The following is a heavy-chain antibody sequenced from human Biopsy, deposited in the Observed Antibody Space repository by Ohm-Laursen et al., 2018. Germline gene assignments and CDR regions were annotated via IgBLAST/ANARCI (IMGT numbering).Heavy chain of an antibody. Sequence: GASVKVSCKFSGYTLNELSMHWVRQVPVKGLEWMGGFAPENGKTVYAQNFQARVSLTEDTSTDTAYMELRSLRSEDTAVYYCAADINVWNVNYWGQGTQVTVSS. J-gene: IGHJ4*02. V-gene: IGHV1-24*01. CDR2: FAPENGKT. D-gene: IGHD1-1*01. CDR1: GYTLNELS. CDR3: AADINVWNVNY.